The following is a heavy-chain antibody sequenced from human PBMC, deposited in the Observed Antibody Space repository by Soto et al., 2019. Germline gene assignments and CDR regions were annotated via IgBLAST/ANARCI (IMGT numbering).Heavy chain of an antibody. D-gene: IGHD2-2*01. CDR1: AYNFTPYW. V-gene: IGHV5-51*01. CDR3: ATSDRSSLTFYYHGVDV. J-gene: IGHJ6*02. Sequence: PWESLTIPGTCAAYNFTPYWIGWVRQMPGKGLEWVGVIHPGDSDIRYSPSFQGQVTISADKSISTAYLQWSSLKASDTAMYYCATSDRSSLTFYYHGVDVWGQGTTVTVSS. CDR2: IHPGDSDI.